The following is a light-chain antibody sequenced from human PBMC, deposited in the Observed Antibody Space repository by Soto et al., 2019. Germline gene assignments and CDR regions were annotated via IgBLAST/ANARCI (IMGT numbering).Light chain of an antibody. CDR3: QQYNSYFRT. V-gene: IGKV1-5*01. CDR1: QSISSW. Sequence: DIQMTQTPSTLSASVGDRVTITCRASQSISSWLAWYQQKPGKAPKLLIYDASSLESGVPSRFNGSGSGTEFTLTISSLQPDDFATYYGQQYNSYFRTFGQGTKVEIK. J-gene: IGKJ1*01. CDR2: DAS.